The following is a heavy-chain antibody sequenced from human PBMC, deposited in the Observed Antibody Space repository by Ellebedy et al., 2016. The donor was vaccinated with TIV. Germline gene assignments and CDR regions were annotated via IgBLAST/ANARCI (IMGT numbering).Heavy chain of an antibody. V-gene: IGHV3-7*01. CDR1: GFTFSVYW. Sequence: GESLKISXAASGFTFSVYWMSWVRQGPGKGLEWVANMKQDGSEKFYVDSVNGRFTISRDNAKNSLYLHLSSLRPEDTAVYYCARLNWGRFAFDFWGQGTLVTVSS. J-gene: IGHJ5*01. CDR2: MKQDGSEK. CDR3: ARLNWGRFAFDF. D-gene: IGHD7-27*01.